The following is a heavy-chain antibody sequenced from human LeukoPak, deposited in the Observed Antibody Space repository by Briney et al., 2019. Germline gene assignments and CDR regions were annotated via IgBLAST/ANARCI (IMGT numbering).Heavy chain of an antibody. CDR2: IYHSGST. J-gene: IGHJ3*02. V-gene: IGHV4-38-2*02. D-gene: IGHD3-22*01. CDR3: ARDSIRDYYDSSGYSEAFDI. Sequence: SETLSLTCTVSGHSISSGYYWGWIRQPPGKGLEWIGSIYHSGSTYYNPSLKSRVTISVDTSKNQFSLKLSSVTAADTAVYYCARDSIRDYYDSSGYSEAFDIWGQGTMVTVSS. CDR1: GHSISSGYY.